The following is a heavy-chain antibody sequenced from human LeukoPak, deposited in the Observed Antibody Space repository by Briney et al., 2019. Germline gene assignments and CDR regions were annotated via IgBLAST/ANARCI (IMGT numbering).Heavy chain of an antibody. CDR1: GFTFSTYS. Sequence: GRSLRLSCAASGFTFSTYSMNWVRQAPGKGLEGVSSIIGNSRTKDYADSVKGRFTISRDNAGNSLYLQMNSLRVEDTAVYYCARDAGDYPNKDLDCWGQGTLVTVS. V-gene: IGHV3-21*01. J-gene: IGHJ4*02. CDR2: IIGNSRTK. D-gene: IGHD4-17*01. CDR3: ARDAGDYPNKDLDC.